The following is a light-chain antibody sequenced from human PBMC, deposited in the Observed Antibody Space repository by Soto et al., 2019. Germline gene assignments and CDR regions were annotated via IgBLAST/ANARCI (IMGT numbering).Light chain of an antibody. CDR2: LNSDGSH. CDR3: QTWGTGI. V-gene: IGLV4-69*01. Sequence: QLVLTQSPSAYASLGASVKLTCTLSSGHNSYAIAWHQQQPEKGPRYLMKLNSDGSHSKGDGIPDRFSGSSSGAERYLTISSLQSEDEADYYCQTWGTGIFGGGTKLTVL. CDR1: SGHNSYA. J-gene: IGLJ2*01.